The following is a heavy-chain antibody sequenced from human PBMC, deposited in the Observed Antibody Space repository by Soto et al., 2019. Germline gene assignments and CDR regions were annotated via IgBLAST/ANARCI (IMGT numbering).Heavy chain of an antibody. J-gene: IGHJ6*02. D-gene: IGHD1-7*01. CDR3: AREYNGNSIYYGMDV. V-gene: IGHV1-69*01. CDR1: GGTFSSYA. CDR2: LITIFGTP. Sequence: QVQLVQSGAEVKKPGSSVKVSCKASGGTFSSYAISWVRQAPGQGLEWMGGLITIFGTPNYAQKFQGRVTITAGESTSTVYMELSSLRSEDTAVFYCAREYNGNSIYYGMDVWGQGTTVTVSS.